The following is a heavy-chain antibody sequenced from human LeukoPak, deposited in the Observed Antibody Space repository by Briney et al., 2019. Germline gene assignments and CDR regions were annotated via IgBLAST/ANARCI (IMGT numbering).Heavy chain of an antibody. CDR2: IKEDGSDK. CDR1: GFTFSNYL. D-gene: IGHD3-16*01. Sequence: HPGGSLRLSCAASGFTFSNYLVTWVRQAPGKGLEWVASIKEDGSDKYYVDSVKGRFTISRDNAKNSPYLQMNSLRAEDTAVYYCALYARVPAHWGQGTLVTVSS. V-gene: IGHV3-7*01. CDR3: ALYARVPAH. J-gene: IGHJ4*02.